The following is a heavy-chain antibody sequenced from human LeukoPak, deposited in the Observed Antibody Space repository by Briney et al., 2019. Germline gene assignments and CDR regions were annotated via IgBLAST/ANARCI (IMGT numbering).Heavy chain of an antibody. V-gene: IGHV4-59*08. Sequence: SETLSLTCTVSGGSISSYYWSWIRQPPGKGLEWIGYIYDSGSTNYNPSLKSRVTMSVDTSKNQFSLKLSSVTAADTAVYYCARLSWFGELLSFYFDSWGQGTLVTVSS. D-gene: IGHD3-10*01. J-gene: IGHJ4*02. CDR3: ARLSWFGELLSFYFDS. CDR2: IYDSGST. CDR1: GGSISSYY.